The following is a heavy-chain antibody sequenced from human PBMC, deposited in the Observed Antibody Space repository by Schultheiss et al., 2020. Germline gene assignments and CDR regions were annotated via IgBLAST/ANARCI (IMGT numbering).Heavy chain of an antibody. D-gene: IGHD3-16*01. CDR3: TRPAAKALSRGIDY. Sequence: SETLSLTCTVSGGSISSGDYYWSWIRQPPGKGLEWIGTISYSGPTYYNPSLKSRVTISVDASKNQLSLKLTSMTAADTAVYYCTRPAAKALSRGIDYWGQGTLVTVSS. V-gene: IGHV4-39*01. CDR1: GGSISSGDYY. CDR2: ISYSGPT. J-gene: IGHJ4*02.